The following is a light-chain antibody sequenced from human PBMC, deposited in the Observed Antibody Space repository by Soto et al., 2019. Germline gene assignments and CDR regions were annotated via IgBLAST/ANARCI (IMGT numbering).Light chain of an antibody. Sequence: QSALTQPASVSGSPGQSITISCTGTSSDVGGFNYVSWYQQHPGKAPKLMIYDVTNRPSGVSYRFSGSNSGTTASRTISGLQAEDEAEYYCNSDTSSSTYVFGAGTKLTVL. J-gene: IGLJ1*01. CDR1: SSDVGGFNY. V-gene: IGLV2-14*03. CDR3: NSDTSSSTYV. CDR2: DVT.